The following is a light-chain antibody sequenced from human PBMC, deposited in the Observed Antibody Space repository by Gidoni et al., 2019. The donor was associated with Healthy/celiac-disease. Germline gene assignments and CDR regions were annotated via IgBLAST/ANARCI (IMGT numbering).Light chain of an antibody. CDR2: GAS. V-gene: IGKV3-20*01. CDR1: QSVSSSY. Sequence: EIVLTQSPGTLSLSPGERATLSCSASQSVSSSYLAWYQQKPGQAPRLLIYGASSRATGLPDRFSGSGSGTDFTLTISRLEPEDFAVYYCQQYGSSPPFTFGPGTKVDIK. J-gene: IGKJ3*01. CDR3: QQYGSSPPFT.